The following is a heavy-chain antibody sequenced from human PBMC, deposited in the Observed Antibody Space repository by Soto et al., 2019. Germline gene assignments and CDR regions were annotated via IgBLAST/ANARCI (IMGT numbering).Heavy chain of an antibody. V-gene: IGHV1-69*06. Sequence: QVQLVQSGAEVKKPGSSVKVSCKASGGTFSSYVISWLRQAPGQGLEWMGGLIPIFGTADYAQKFQGRVTITADKYTSTAYMQLRSLRSDDTAVYYCARGRGIQLWLSDYGGQGTLVTVSS. J-gene: IGHJ4*02. D-gene: IGHD5-18*01. CDR1: GGTFSSYV. CDR2: LIPIFGTA. CDR3: ARGRGIQLWLSDY.